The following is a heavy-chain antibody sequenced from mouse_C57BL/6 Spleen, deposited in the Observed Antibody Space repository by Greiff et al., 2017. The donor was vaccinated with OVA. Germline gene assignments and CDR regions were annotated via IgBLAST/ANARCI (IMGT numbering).Heavy chain of an antibody. CDR2: FDPEDGDT. J-gene: IGHJ3*01. CDR3: TTRDDDAAWFAD. CDR1: GFNIKDSY. Sequence: VQLQQSGAELVRPGASVKLSCTASGFNIKDSYMHWVKQRPEQCLAWIGRFDPEDGDTEYAPKFQGKATMTADTSSNTAYLQLSSLTSEDTAVYYCTTRDDDAAWFADWGQGALVTVSA. D-gene: IGHD2-4*01. V-gene: IGHV14-1*01.